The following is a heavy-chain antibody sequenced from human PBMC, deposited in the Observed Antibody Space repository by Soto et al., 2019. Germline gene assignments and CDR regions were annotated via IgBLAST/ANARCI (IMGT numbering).Heavy chain of an antibody. Sequence: WDTLSQTYKCSGSDISTRIYHRRRTGQPQGKGMEWIGSIYYSGSTYYNPSLKSRVTISVDTSKNQFSLKLSSVTAADTAVYYCARGGTTMVRGDSYDYWGQG. CDR1: GSDISTRIYH. CDR2: IYYSGST. D-gene: IGHD3-10*01. V-gene: IGHV4-39*01. CDR3: ARGGTTMVRGDSYDY. J-gene: IGHJ4*02.